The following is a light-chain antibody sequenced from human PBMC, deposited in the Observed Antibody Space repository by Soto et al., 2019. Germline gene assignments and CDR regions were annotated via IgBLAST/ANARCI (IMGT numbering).Light chain of an antibody. J-gene: IGLJ1*01. CDR2: EVT. CDR3: SSYTGGNPSYV. CDR1: SSDVGGYDY. Sequence: QSALTQPPSASGSPGQSVTISCTGTSSDVGGYDYVSWYQQHPGKAPKLMIYEVTIRPSGVSDRFSGSKSGNTASLTVSGLQAEDEADSYCSSYTGGNPSYVFGTGTKVTVL. V-gene: IGLV2-8*01.